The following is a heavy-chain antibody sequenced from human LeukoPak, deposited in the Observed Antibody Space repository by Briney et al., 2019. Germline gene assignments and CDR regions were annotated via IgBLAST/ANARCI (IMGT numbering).Heavy chain of an antibody. Sequence: GSSVKVSCKASGYTFTSYGISWVRQAPGQGLEWMGWISAYSGDTNYAQKFQGRATMTTDTSTSTAYMELRSLSSDDTAVYYCGRGWRQLWAPFDYWGQGTLVTVSS. V-gene: IGHV1-18*01. CDR3: GRGWRQLWAPFDY. CDR2: ISAYSGDT. J-gene: IGHJ4*02. CDR1: GYTFTSYG. D-gene: IGHD5-18*01.